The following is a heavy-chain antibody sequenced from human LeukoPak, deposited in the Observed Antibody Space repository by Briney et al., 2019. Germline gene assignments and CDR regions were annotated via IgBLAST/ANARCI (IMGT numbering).Heavy chain of an antibody. CDR2: ISAYNGNT. CDR3: ATNKGGAVAGSGY. V-gene: IGHV1-18*04. D-gene: IGHD6-19*01. CDR1: GYTFTVYY. Sequence: GASVKVSCKASGYTFTVYYMHWVRQAPGQGREWMGWISAYNGNTNYAQKLQGRVTMTTDTSTSTAYMELRSLRSDDTAVYYCATNKGGAVAGSGYWGQGTLVTVSS. J-gene: IGHJ4*02.